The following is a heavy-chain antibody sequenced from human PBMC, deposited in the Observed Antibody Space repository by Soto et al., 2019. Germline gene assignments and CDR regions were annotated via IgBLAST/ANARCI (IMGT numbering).Heavy chain of an antibody. J-gene: IGHJ5*02. CDR2: IYYSGST. Sequence: SETLSLTCTVSGGSISSYYWSWIRQPPGKGLEWIGYIYYSGSTNYNPSLKSRVTISVDTSKKQFSLKLRSVTAADTAVYYCVRDGTKTLRDWFDPWGQGISVTVSS. V-gene: IGHV4-59*12. CDR3: VRDGTKTLRDWFDP. CDR1: GGSISSYY. D-gene: IGHD1-1*01.